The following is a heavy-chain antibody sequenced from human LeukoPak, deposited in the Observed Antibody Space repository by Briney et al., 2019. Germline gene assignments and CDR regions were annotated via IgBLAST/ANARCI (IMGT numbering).Heavy chain of an antibody. J-gene: IGHJ4*02. CDR2: ISAYSGNT. CDR1: GYTFTSYG. CDR3: ARGSFSSGWYPSFDY. V-gene: IGHV1-18*01. Sequence: ASVKVSCKASGYTFTSYGISWVRQAPGQGLEWMGWISAYSGNTNYAQKLQGRVTVTTDTSTSTAYMELRSLRSDDTAVYYCARGSFSSGWYPSFDYWGQGTLVTVSS. D-gene: IGHD6-19*01.